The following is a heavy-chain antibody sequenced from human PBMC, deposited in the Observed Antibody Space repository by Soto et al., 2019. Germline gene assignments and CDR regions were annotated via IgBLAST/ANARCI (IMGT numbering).Heavy chain of an antibody. D-gene: IGHD5-12*01. CDR1: GFSFTSAW. J-gene: IGHJ4*02. V-gene: IGHV3-15*07. Sequence: EVQLVESGGGLVKPGGSLRLSCAASGFSFTSAWMNWVRQIPGKGLEWVGGIKTNIDGGATDYSAPVKGRCTISRDDSKDTVYLQMNSLKTEDTAVYYCTTGRGGSAYVPGAYWGQGALVTVSS. CDR3: TTGRGGSAYVPGAY. CDR2: IKTNIDGGAT.